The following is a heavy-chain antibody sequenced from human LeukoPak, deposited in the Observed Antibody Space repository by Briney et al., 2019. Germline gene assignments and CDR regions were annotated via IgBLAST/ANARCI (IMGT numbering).Heavy chain of an antibody. J-gene: IGHJ3*02. CDR1: GGSISSYY. Sequence: SETLSLTCTVSGGSISSYYWSWIRQPPGKGLEWIGYIYYSGSTNYNPSLKSRVTISVDTSKNQFSLKLSSVTAADTAVYYCAGQPFQYYYDSSGPIWGQGTMVTVSS. V-gene: IGHV4-59*08. D-gene: IGHD3-22*01. CDR3: AGQPFQYYYDSSGPI. CDR2: IYYSGST.